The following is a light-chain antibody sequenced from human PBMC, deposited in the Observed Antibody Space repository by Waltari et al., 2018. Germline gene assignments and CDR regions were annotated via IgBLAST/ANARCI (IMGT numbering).Light chain of an antibody. CDR2: GAS. J-gene: IGKJ4*01. Sequence: AIQVTQSPSSLSASVGDRVTITCRASQDLDYWLAWYQQKPGNAPNLLISGASVLESGVPSRVSGSGSGTDVTLTISSLQPEDFATYYCQQLHSYPRAFGGGTKVESK. CDR1: QDLDYW. CDR3: QQLHSYPRA. V-gene: IGKV1-13*02.